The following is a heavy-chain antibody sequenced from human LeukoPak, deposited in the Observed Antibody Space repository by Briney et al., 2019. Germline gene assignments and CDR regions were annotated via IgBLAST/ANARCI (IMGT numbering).Heavy chain of an antibody. CDR2: INPNSGGT. Sequence: ASVNVSYKASGYTFTDYYIHWVRQAPGQGLEWMAWINPNSGGTYYAQNFHDRITLTRDTSISTAYMELSRLRSDDTAIYYCARANALYCSSTSCLFDYWGQGTLVTVSS. V-gene: IGHV1-2*02. CDR3: ARANALYCSSTSCLFDY. J-gene: IGHJ4*02. D-gene: IGHD2-2*01. CDR1: GYTFTDYY.